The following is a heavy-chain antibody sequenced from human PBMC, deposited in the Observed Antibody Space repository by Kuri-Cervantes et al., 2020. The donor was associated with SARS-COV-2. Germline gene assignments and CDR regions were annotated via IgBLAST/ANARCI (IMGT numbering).Heavy chain of an antibody. D-gene: IGHD6-6*01. CDR2: IYYSGST. CDR1: GYSISSGYY. J-gene: IGHJ4*02. Sequence: GSLRLSCAVSGYSISSGYYWGWIRQPPGKGLEWIGSIYYSGSTYYNPSLKSRVTISVDTSKNQFSLKLSSVTAADTAVYYCARGASIAARYYFDYWGQGTLVTVSS. CDR3: ARGASIAARYYFDY. V-gene: IGHV4-38-2*01.